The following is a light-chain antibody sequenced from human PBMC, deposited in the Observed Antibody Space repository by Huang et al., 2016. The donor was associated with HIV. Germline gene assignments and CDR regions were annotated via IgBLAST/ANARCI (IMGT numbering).Light chain of an antibody. CDR1: QSVSSN. Sequence: EIVMTQSPATLSVSPEQSATISCRARQSVSSNLAWYQQKPGQAPRLRIDGASTRATGIPVRFSGSGSGTEFTLTISSLQSEDFAVYYCQQYNNWPRTFGQGTKVEIK. J-gene: IGKJ1*01. CDR2: GAS. V-gene: IGKV3-15*01. CDR3: QQYNNWPRT.